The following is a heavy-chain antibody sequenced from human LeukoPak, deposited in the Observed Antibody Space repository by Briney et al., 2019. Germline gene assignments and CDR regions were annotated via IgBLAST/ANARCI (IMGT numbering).Heavy chain of an antibody. CDR3: ARLHDSSGYYDFDY. D-gene: IGHD3-22*01. Sequence: GESLEISCKGSGYSFTSYWIGWVRQMPGKGLEGMGIIYPGDSDTRYSPSFQGQVTISADKSISTAYLQWTSLKASDTAMYYCARLHDSSGYYDFDYWGQGTLVTVSS. V-gene: IGHV5-51*01. J-gene: IGHJ4*02. CDR2: IYPGDSDT. CDR1: GYSFTSYW.